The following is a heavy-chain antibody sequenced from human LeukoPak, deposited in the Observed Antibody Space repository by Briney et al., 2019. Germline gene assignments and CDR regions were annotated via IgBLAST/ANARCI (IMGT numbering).Heavy chain of an antibody. J-gene: IGHJ6*03. V-gene: IGHV4-4*07. CDR3: ARIGGDRRYYYYYMDV. Sequence: PSETLSLTCTVSGGSISSYYWSWIRQPAGKGLEWIGRIYTSGSTNYNPSLKSRVTMSVDTSKNQFSLKLSSVTAADTAVYYCARIGGDRRYYYYYMDVWGKGTTVTISS. CDR1: GGSISSYY. CDR2: IYTSGST. D-gene: IGHD3-10*01.